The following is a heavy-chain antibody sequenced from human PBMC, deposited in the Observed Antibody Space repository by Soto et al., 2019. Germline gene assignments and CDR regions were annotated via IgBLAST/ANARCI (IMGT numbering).Heavy chain of an antibody. J-gene: IGHJ4*02. CDR2: VSHTGNT. CDR3: ARNRYGGYDFDY. CDR1: SGSITSSNW. V-gene: IGHV4-4*02. D-gene: IGHD5-12*01. Sequence: QVQLQESGPGLVKPSGTLSLTCAVSSGSITSSNWWSWVRQPPGKGLEWIGEVSHTGNTNYIPSLKRRVTISVDKSRNQFSLRLSSVTAADTAVYYCARNRYGGYDFDYWGQGPLVTVSS.